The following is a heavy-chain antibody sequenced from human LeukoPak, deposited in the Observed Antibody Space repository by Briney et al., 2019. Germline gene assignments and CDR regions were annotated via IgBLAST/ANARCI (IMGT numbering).Heavy chain of an antibody. Sequence: ASVKVSCKASGYTFTNYDINWVRQATGQGLEWMGWMNPNSGNTGYAQKFQGRVTITRNTSISTAYMELSSLRSEDTAVYYCARAQGSYYHYYMDVWGKGTTVTVSS. D-gene: IGHD1-26*01. CDR3: ARAQGSYYHYYMDV. CDR2: MNPNSGNT. CDR1: GYTFTNYD. V-gene: IGHV1-8*03. J-gene: IGHJ6*03.